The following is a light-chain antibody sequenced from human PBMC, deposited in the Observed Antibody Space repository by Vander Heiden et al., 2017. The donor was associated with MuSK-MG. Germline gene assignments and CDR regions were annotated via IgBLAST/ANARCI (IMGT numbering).Light chain of an antibody. V-gene: IGKV1-33*01. J-gene: IGKJ4*01. CDR1: QDIRNS. CDR3: QQDDNVPIA. CDR2: DAS. Sequence: DIHVTQSPTSLSASVGDRVTITCQATQDIRNSVNWYQQKPGKPPKVVIYDASNLATGVPSRFSGSGSGTHFTFTISSLQPEDVATYYCQQDDNVPIAFGGGTKVDIK.